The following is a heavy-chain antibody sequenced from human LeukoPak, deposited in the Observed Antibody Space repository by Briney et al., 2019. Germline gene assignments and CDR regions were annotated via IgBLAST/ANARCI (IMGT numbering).Heavy chain of an antibody. Sequence: GGSLRLSCAASGFTFSSYWMSWVRQAPGKGPEWVAHIKENGNEQYYADSVKGRFTISRDNVKQSLGLQMNSLRVEDTAVYYCARGPGDFDASDIWGQGTMVTVSS. CDR1: GFTFSSYW. D-gene: IGHD1-14*01. V-gene: IGHV3-7*01. CDR3: ARGPGDFDASDI. CDR2: IKENGNEQ. J-gene: IGHJ3*02.